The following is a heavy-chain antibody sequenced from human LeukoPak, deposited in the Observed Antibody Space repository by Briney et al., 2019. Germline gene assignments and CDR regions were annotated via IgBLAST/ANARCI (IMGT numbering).Heavy chain of an antibody. J-gene: IGHJ4*02. Sequence: PGGSLRLSCAASGFTFSNYWMHWVRQAPGKGLVWVSRINRDGRSTNYADSVEGRFTISRDNAKNTVFLQMNSLRAEDTAVYYCALPLRDGDFYFDYWGQGALVTVSS. D-gene: IGHD4-17*01. CDR1: GFTFSNYW. CDR3: ALPLRDGDFYFDY. V-gene: IGHV3-74*01. CDR2: INRDGRST.